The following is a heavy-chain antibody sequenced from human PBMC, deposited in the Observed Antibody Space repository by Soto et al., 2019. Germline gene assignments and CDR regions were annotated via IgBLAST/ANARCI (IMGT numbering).Heavy chain of an antibody. Sequence: APVKVSCKASGYTFTGYYMHWVRQAPGQGLEWMGWINPNSGGTNYAQKFQGRVTMTRDTSISTAYMELSRLRSDDTAVYYCARDRTITMVRGVIPTFDYWGQGPRITVS. CDR3: ARDRTITMVRGVIPTFDY. CDR1: GYTFTGYY. J-gene: IGHJ4*02. D-gene: IGHD3-10*01. V-gene: IGHV1-2*02. CDR2: INPNSGGT.